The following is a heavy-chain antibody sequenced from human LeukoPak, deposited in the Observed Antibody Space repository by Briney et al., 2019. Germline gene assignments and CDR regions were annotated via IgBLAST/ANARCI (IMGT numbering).Heavy chain of an antibody. CDR1: GFTFSSYS. D-gene: IGHD3-22*01. J-gene: IGHJ4*02. V-gene: IGHV3-21*01. CDR2: ISSSSSYI. Sequence: TGGSLRLSCAASGFTFSSYSMNWVRQAPGKGLEWVSSISSSSSYIYYADSVKGRFTISRDNAKNSLYLQMNSLRAEDTAVYYCARGPPGYNYESSGHLNYFDYWGQGTLVTVSS. CDR3: ARGPPGYNYESSGHLNYFDY.